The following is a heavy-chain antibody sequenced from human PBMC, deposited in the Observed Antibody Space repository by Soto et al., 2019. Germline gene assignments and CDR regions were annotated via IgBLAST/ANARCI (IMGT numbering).Heavy chain of an antibody. J-gene: IGHJ4*02. CDR1: GGTFSSYA. CDR3: AGDPGYCSGGSCYPFDY. V-gene: IGHV1-69*01. CDR2: IIPIFGTA. D-gene: IGHD2-15*01. Sequence: QVQLVQSGAEVKKPGSSVKVSCKASGGTFSSYAISWVRQAPGQGLEWMGGIIPIFGTANYAQKFQGRVTIPADESTSTAYMELSSLRSEDTAVYYCAGDPGYCSGGSCYPFDYWGQGTLVTVSS.